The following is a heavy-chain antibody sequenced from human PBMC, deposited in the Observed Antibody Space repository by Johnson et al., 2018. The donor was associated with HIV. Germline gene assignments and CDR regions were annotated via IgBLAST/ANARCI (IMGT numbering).Heavy chain of an antibody. V-gene: IGHV3-66*02. Sequence: VQLVESGGGLVQPGGSLRLSCAASGFTVSSNYMSWVRQATGKGLEWVTVLYSGGRTYSADSVNARFTISRDKSKNTLYLQMNSLRAEDTAVYYCAKDRKWGWPVWAFDIWGQGTMVTVSS. CDR3: AKDRKWGWPVWAFDI. J-gene: IGHJ3*02. D-gene: IGHD5-24*01. CDR1: GFTVSSNY. CDR2: LYSGGRT.